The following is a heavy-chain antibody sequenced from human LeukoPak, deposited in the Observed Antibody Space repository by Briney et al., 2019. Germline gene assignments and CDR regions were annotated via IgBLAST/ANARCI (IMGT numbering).Heavy chain of an antibody. V-gene: IGHV1-69*01. CDR3: ARDNDSRDPPHFDY. J-gene: IGHJ4*02. D-gene: IGHD3-16*01. CDR1: GGNFTSYT. CDR2: TIPIFGTA. Sequence: SVKLSCKASGGNFTSYTIRWVRQAPGQGLEWMGGTIPIFGTANYSQKFQGRVTITADESTSTAYMELSSLRSEDTAVYYCARDNDSRDPPHFDYWGQGTLVTVSS.